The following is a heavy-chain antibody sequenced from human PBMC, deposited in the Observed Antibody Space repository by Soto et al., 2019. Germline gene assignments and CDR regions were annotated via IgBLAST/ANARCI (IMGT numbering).Heavy chain of an antibody. Sequence: GGSLRLSCALSGFDSSYYWIQWFRQSPGKGLEWVSRIDPDGTTTNYADSVKGRFSVSRDNAKKTIYLQMNSLTADDTALYYCARGPRPSSAGTGAYWRQRTLVTVSS. CDR2: IDPDGTTT. CDR1: GFDSSYYW. V-gene: IGHV3-74*01. J-gene: IGHJ1*01. CDR3: ARGPRPSSAGTGAY. D-gene: IGHD1-1*01.